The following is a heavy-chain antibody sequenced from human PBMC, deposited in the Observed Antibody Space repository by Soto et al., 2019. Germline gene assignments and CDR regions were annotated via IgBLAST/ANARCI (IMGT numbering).Heavy chain of an antibody. J-gene: IGHJ5*02. CDR2: IIPIFGTA. Sequence: QVQLVQSGAEVKKPGSSVKVSCKASGGTFSSYAISWVRQAPGQGLEWMGGIIPIFGTANYAQKFQGRVTLTADESTSTAYMELSSLRSEDPAVYYCARGRNCISPRCYEWFDPWGQGTLVTVSS. CDR1: GGTFSSYA. CDR3: ARGRNCISPRCYEWFDP. D-gene: IGHD2-2*01. V-gene: IGHV1-69*12.